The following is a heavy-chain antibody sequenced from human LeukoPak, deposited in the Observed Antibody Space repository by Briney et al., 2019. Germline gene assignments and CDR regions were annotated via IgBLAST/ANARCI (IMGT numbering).Heavy chain of an antibody. D-gene: IGHD1-26*01. V-gene: IGHV3-53*01. CDR1: GFTVSGNY. CDR3: AKGRSLLVGATNDY. J-gene: IGHJ4*02. Sequence: PGGSLRLSCAASGFTVSGNYMSWVRQAPGKGLEWVSVIYRGGSRYYADSVKGRFTISRDNSKNTLYLQMNSLRAEDTAVYYCAKGRSLLVGATNDYWGQGTLVTVSS. CDR2: IYRGGSR.